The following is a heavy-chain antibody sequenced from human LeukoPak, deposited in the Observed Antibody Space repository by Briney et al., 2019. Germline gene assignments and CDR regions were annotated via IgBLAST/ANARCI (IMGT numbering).Heavy chain of an antibody. V-gene: IGHV3-74*01. CDR3: ARGSPLGGN. CDR1: GFTFSSSW. J-gene: IGHJ4*02. Sequence: PGGSLRLSCAASGFTFSSSWMHWVRQAPGKGLVWVSHINSDGSNTKYAGSVKGRFTISRDNAKNTLSLQMNSLRAEGTAVYYCARGSPLGGNWGQGTLVTVSS. CDR2: INSDGSNT.